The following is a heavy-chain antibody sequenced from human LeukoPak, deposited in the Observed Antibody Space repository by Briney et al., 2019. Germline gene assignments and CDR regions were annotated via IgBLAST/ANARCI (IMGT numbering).Heavy chain of an antibody. CDR2: ISSSSSTI. CDR1: GFTFSTYS. V-gene: IGHV3-48*01. CDR3: ARDLRPHYDSSRGLDY. D-gene: IGHD3-22*01. J-gene: IGHJ4*02. Sequence: GGSLRLSCAASGFTFSTYSMNWVRQAPGKGLEWLSYISSSSSTIYDADSVKGRFTISRDNAKNSLYLQMNSLGAEDTAVYYCARDLRPHYDSSRGLDYWGQGTLVTVSS.